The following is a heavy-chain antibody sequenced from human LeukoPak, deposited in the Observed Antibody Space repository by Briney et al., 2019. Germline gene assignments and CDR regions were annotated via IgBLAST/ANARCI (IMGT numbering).Heavy chain of an antibody. V-gene: IGHV3-23*01. J-gene: IGHJ4*02. Sequence: PGGPLTLSHSPSELTFSNHAMIWARHPPGKGLEWVSAITSTGGSTYYADSVKGRFTISRDSSKNTLYLQMNSLRAEDTALYYCAKNSVGGSYYPIDYWGQGTLVTVSS. D-gene: IGHD1-26*01. CDR3: AKNSVGGSYYPIDY. CDR2: ITSTGGST. CDR1: ELTFSNHA.